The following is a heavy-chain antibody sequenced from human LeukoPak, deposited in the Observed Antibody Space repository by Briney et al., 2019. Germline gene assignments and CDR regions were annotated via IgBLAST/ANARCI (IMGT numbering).Heavy chain of an antibody. V-gene: IGHV3-30*02. CDR2: IRYDGSNK. CDR1: GFTFSSYG. J-gene: IGHJ4*02. Sequence: GGSLRLSCAASGFTFSSYGMHWVRQAPGKGLEWVAFIRYDGSNKYYADSVKGRFTISRGNSKNTLYLQMNSLRAEDTAVYYCAKDRGYYLDYWGQGTLVTVSS. CDR3: AKDRGYYLDY.